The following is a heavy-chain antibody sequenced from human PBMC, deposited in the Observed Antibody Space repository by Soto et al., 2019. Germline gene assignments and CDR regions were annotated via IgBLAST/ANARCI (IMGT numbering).Heavy chain of an antibody. CDR2: INAGNGNT. CDR1: GYTFTSYY. V-gene: IGHV1-3*01. J-gene: IGHJ6*02. CDR3: ARVKGYYGSGSYTNYYYGMDV. D-gene: IGHD3-10*01. Sequence: ASVKVSCKASGYTFTSYYMHWVRQAPGQRLEWMGWINAGNGNTKYSQKFQGRVTITRDTSASTAYMELSSLRSEDTAVYYCARVKGYYGSGSYTNYYYGMDVWGQGTTVTVSS.